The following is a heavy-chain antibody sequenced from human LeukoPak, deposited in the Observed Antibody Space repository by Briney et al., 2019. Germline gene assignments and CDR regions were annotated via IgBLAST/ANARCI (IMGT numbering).Heavy chain of an antibody. J-gene: IGHJ6*02. CDR1: GGPISSYY. CDR3: AGQVFDHPYYYYGMDV. Sequence: PSETLSLTCTVSGGPISSYYWSWIRQPPGKGLEWIGYIYYSGSTNYNPSLKSRVTISVDTSKNQFSLKLSSVTAADTAVYYCAGQVFDHPYYYYGMDVWGQGTTVTVSS. V-gene: IGHV4-59*08. D-gene: IGHD3-9*01. CDR2: IYYSGST.